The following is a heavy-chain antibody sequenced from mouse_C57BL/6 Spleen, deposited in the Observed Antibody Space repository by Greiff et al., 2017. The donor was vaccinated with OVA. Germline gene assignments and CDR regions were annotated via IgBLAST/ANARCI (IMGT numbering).Heavy chain of an antibody. CDR1: GFNIKNTY. J-gene: IGHJ4*01. D-gene: IGHD1-1*01. CDR3: ARSPSYYGSSYGYYAMDY. V-gene: IGHV14-3*01. Sequence: VQLKQSVAELVRPGASVKLSCTASGFNIKNTYLHWVKQRPEQGLEWIGRIDPANGNTKYAPKFQGKATITADTSSNTAYLQLSSLTSEDTAIYYCARSPSYYGSSYGYYAMDYWGQGTSVTVSS. CDR2: IDPANGNT.